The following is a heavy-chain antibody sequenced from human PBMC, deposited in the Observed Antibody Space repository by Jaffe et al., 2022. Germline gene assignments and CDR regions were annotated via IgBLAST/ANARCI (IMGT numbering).Heavy chain of an antibody. CDR2: IIPIFGTA. D-gene: IGHD3-22*01. CDR1: GGTFSSYA. Sequence: QVQLVQSGAEVKKPGSSVKVSCKASGGTFSSYAISWVRQAPGQGLEWMGGIIPIFGTANYAQKFQGRVTITTDESTSTAYMELSSLRSEDTAVYYCARTTYYYDSSGYRRPNYYYYYMDVWGKGTTVTVSS. V-gene: IGHV1-69*05. J-gene: IGHJ6*03. CDR3: ARTTYYYDSSGYRRPNYYYYYMDV.